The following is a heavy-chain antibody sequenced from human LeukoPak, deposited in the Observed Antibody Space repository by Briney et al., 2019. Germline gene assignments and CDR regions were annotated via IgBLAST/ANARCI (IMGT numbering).Heavy chain of an antibody. J-gene: IGHJ3*02. CDR2: IYYSGST. CDR3: ARHKSSTSSTGSAFDI. D-gene: IGHD2-2*01. Sequence: SETLSLTCTVSGGSISSSSYYWGWIRQPPGKGLEWIGSIYYSGSTYYNPSLKSRVTISVDTSKNQFSLKLSSVAAADTAVYYCARHKSSTSSTGSAFDIWGQGTMVTVSS. CDR1: GGSISSSSYY. V-gene: IGHV4-39*01.